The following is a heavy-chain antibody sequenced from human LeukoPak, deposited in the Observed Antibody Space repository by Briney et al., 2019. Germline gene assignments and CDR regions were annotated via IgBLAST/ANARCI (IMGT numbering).Heavy chain of an antibody. CDR3: AKGMGIAAPFDY. J-gene: IGHJ4*02. Sequence: GLSLRLSCAASGFTFSSYAMSWVRQAPGKGPEWVSAISGSGGSTYYADSVKGRFTISRNNSKNTLYLQMNSLRAQDTAGYYCAKGMGIAAPFDYWGQGTLVTVSS. CDR1: GFTFSSYA. V-gene: IGHV3-23*01. D-gene: IGHD6-13*01. CDR2: ISGSGGST.